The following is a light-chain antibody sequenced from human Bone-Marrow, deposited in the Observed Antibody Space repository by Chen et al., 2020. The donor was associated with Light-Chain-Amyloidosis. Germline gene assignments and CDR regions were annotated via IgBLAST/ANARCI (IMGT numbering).Light chain of an antibody. J-gene: IGLJ3*02. CDR3: SSYTSSSTPNWV. CDR2: DVS. CDR1: SSDVGGYNY. Sequence: QFALTQPASVSGSPGQSITISCTATSSDVGGYNYVSWYQQHPGKAPKLMIYDVSNRPSGVSNRFSGSKSGNTASLTISGLQAEDEADYYCSSYTSSSTPNWVFGGGTKLTVL. V-gene: IGLV2-14*01.